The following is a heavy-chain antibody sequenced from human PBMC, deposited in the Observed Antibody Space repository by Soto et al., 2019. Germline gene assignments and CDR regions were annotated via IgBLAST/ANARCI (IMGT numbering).Heavy chain of an antibody. CDR2: ISDSGGST. CDR1: GFTFSSYA. V-gene: IGHV3-23*01. CDR3: AKNGQWLVPVYFDY. D-gene: IGHD6-19*01. J-gene: IGHJ4*02. Sequence: HPGGSLRLSCAASGFTFSSYAMSWVRQAPGKGLEWVSAISDSGGSTYYADSVKGRFTISRDNSKYTLYLQMNSLRAEDTAVYYCAKNGQWLVPVYFDYWGQGTLVTVSS.